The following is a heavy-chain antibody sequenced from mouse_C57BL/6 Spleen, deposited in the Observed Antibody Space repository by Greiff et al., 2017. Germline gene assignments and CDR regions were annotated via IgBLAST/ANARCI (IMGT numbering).Heavy chain of an antibody. V-gene: IGHV1-69*01. CDR3: ASPLYYSNFVAFAY. Sequence: QVQLQQPGAELVMPGASVKLSCKASGYNFTSYWMHWVKQRPGQGLEWIGEIDPSDSYTNYNQKFKGKSTLTVDKSSSTSYMQLSSLTSEDSAVYYCASPLYYSNFVAFAYWGQGTLVTVSA. CDR1: GYNFTSYW. CDR2: IDPSDSYT. D-gene: IGHD2-5*01. J-gene: IGHJ3*01.